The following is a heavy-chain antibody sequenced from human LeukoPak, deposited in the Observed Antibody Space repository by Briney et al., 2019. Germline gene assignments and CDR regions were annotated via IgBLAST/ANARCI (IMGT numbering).Heavy chain of an antibody. CDR3: AREGITMIVVGPFDY. CDR2: INPSGGST. V-gene: IGHV1-46*01. J-gene: IGHJ4*02. D-gene: IGHD3-22*01. CDR1: GYTFTSYY. Sequence: ASVKVSCKASGYTFTSYYMHWVRQAPGQGLEWMGIINPSGGSTSYAQKFQGRVTMTRDTSTSTVYMELSSLRSEDTAVYYCAREGITMIVVGPFDYWGQGTLVTVSS.